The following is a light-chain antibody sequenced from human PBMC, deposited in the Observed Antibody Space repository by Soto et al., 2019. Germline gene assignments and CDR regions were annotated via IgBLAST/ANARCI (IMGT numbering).Light chain of an antibody. CDR3: CSYAGSYTL. V-gene: IGLV2-11*01. Sequence: QSVLTQPRSVSGSPGQSVTISCTGTSSDVGGYNFVSWYQQHPGKVPKLIIYDVSQRPSGVPVRFSGSKSGNTASLTISGLQAEDEADYYCCSYAGSYTLFGGGTKLTVL. CDR2: DVS. J-gene: IGLJ2*01. CDR1: SSDVGGYNF.